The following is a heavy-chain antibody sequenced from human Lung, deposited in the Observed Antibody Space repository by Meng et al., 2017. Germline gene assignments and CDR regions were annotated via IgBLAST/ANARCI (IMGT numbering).Heavy chain of an antibody. V-gene: IGHV4-30-4*01. CDR2: IYNSGST. CDR1: GGSISSSNYY. Sequence: QVQLQESGPGLVKPSQTPSRTCAVSGGSISSSNYYWSWIRQPPGKGLEWSGHIYNSGSTYYHPSLKSRITISVDTSKNQFSLKLSSVTAADTAVYYCARGQKGYFDLWGRGTLVTVSS. CDR3: ARGQKGYFDL. J-gene: IGHJ2*01.